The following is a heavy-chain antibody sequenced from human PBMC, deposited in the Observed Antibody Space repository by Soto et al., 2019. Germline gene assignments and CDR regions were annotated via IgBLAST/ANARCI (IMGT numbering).Heavy chain of an antibody. CDR2: ISYDGSNK. J-gene: IGHJ6*02. Sequence: PGGSLRLSCAASGFTFSSYGMHWVRQAPGKGLEWVAVISYDGSNKYYADSVKGRFTISGDNSKNTLYLQMNSLRAEDTAVYYCAKDVLATDVYYYYGMDVWGQGTTVTVSS. CDR3: AKDVLATDVYYYYGMDV. V-gene: IGHV3-30*18. D-gene: IGHD5-12*01. CDR1: GFTFSSYG.